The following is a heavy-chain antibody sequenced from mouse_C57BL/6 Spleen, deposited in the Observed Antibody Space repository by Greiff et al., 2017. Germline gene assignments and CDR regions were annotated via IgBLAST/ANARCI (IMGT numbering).Heavy chain of an antibody. CDR3: AREDYGSIYAMDY. V-gene: IGHV5-16*01. Sequence: EVKFVESEGGLVQPGSPMKLSCTAPVFSCRDYYMALVRQVPEKGLEWVANINYDGSSTYYLDSLKSRLIISRDNAKNILYLQMSSLKSEDTATYYCAREDYGSIYAMDYWGQGTSVTVSS. CDR2: INYDGSST. D-gene: IGHD1-1*01. J-gene: IGHJ4*01. CDR1: VFSCRDYY.